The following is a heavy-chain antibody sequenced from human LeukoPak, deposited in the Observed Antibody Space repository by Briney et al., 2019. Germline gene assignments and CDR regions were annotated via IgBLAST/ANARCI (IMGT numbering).Heavy chain of an antibody. J-gene: IGHJ3*02. CDR1: AFTFSSYA. D-gene: IGHD3-10*01. CDR2: ISGSGGST. V-gene: IGHV3-23*01. Sequence: GRSLRLSCAASAFTFSSYAMRWVRPAPGKGLAWVSAISGSGGSTYYADSVKGRFTISRDNSKNTLYLQMNSLRAEDTAVYYCAKGRFGESNAFDIWGQGTMVTVSS. CDR3: AKGRFGESNAFDI.